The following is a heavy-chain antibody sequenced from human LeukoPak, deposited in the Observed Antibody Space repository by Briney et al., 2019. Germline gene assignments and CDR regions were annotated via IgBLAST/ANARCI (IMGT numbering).Heavy chain of an antibody. J-gene: IGHJ5*02. D-gene: IGHD3/OR15-3a*01. CDR3: ATLDAYNWFDP. CDR1: GFTFSSYE. V-gene: IGHV3-48*03. CDR2: ISTSGSTI. Sequence: GGSLRLSCAASGFTFSSYEMNWVPQAPGRGLEWVSYISTSGSTIKYVDSVKGRFTISRDNAKNSLYLQMNSLRAEDTAVYYCATLDAYNWFDPWGQGTLVTVSS.